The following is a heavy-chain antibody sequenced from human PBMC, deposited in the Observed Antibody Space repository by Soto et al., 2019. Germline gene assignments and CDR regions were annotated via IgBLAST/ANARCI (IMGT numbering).Heavy chain of an antibody. J-gene: IGHJ4*02. D-gene: IGHD1-1*01. CDR3: AKSLSASPNYFFDS. V-gene: IGHV3-23*01. CDR2: ISGSGGIT. CDR1: GFTFSSYA. Sequence: GGSLRLSCAASGFTFSSYAMSWVRQAPGKGLEWVSGISGSGGITYYADSVKGRFTISRDNSNNTLFLQMHSLRADDTAVYYCAKSLSASPNYFFDSWGQGTLVTSPQ.